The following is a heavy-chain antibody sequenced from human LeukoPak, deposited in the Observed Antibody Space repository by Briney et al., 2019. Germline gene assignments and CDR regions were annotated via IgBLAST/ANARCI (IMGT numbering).Heavy chain of an antibody. D-gene: IGHD3-10*01. Sequence: GGSLRLSCAASGFTFSSYWMSWVRQAPGKGLEWVANIKQDGSEKYYVDSVKGRFTISRDNAKNSLYLQMNSLRAEDTAVYYCARDGPYGSGSFDYWGQGTLVTVSS. CDR1: GFTFSSYW. CDR3: ARDGPYGSGSFDY. V-gene: IGHV3-7*01. CDR2: IKQDGSEK. J-gene: IGHJ4*02.